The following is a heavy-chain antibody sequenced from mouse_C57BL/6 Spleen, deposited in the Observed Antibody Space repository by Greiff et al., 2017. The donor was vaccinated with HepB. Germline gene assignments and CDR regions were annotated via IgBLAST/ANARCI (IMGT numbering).Heavy chain of an antibody. CDR3: ARRTTVVAKDWYFDV. V-gene: IGHV1-54*01. CDR1: GYAFTNYL. Sequence: QVQLQQSGAELVRPGTSVKVSCKASGYAFTNYLIEWVKQRPGQGLEWIGVINPGSGGTNYNEKFKGKATLTADKSSSTAYMQLSSLTSEDSAVYFCARRTTVVAKDWYFDVWGTGTTVTVSS. J-gene: IGHJ1*03. D-gene: IGHD1-1*01. CDR2: INPGSGGT.